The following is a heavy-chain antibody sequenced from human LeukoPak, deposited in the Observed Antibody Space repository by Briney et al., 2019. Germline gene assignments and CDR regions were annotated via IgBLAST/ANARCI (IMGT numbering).Heavy chain of an antibody. CDR3: ATVYGSGSYSGY. J-gene: IGHJ4*02. V-gene: IGHV1-2*02. Sequence: ASVKVSCKASGYTFTGYYMHWVRQAPGQGLEWMGWINPNSGGTNYAQKFQGRVTMTRDTSISTAYMELSSLRSEDTAVYYCATVYGSGSYSGYWGQGTLVTVSS. CDR1: GYTFTGYY. D-gene: IGHD3-10*01. CDR2: INPNSGGT.